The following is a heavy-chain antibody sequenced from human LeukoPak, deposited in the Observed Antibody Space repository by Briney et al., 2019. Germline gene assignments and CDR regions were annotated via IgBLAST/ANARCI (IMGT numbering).Heavy chain of an antibody. CDR1: GGSISSGDYY. V-gene: IGHV4-30-4*08. CDR3: ARNDFWSGYYLDY. Sequence: SSETLSLTCTVSGGSISSGDYYWSWIRQPPGKGLEWIGYIYYSGSTYYNPSLKSRVTISVDTSKNQFSLKLSSVTAADTAVYYCARNDFWSGYYLDYWGQGTLVTVSS. CDR2: IYYSGST. D-gene: IGHD3-3*01. J-gene: IGHJ4*02.